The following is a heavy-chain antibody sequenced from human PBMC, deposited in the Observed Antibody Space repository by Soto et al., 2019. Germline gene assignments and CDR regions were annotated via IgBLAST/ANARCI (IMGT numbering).Heavy chain of an antibody. D-gene: IGHD6-25*01. Sequence: GGSLRLSCAASGFTFSRYGMHWVRQAPGKGLEWVAVISYDGGDKHYADSVKGRFTISRDTSKNTLYLQMNSLRAEDRAVYYCGKDADQGAASYYFDRWGQGTLVTVSS. CDR1: GFTFSRYG. CDR2: ISYDGGDK. V-gene: IGHV3-30*18. J-gene: IGHJ4*02. CDR3: GKDADQGAASYYFDR.